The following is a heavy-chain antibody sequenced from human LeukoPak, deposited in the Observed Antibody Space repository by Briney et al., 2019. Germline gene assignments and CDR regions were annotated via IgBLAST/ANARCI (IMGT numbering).Heavy chain of an antibody. CDR2: IYYSGST. J-gene: IGHJ5*02. CDR3: AGDWGAAGFGGRNWFDP. CDR1: GGSISSYY. V-gene: IGHV4-59*01. D-gene: IGHD3-16*01. Sequence: SETLSLTCTVSGGSISSYYWSWIRQPSGKGLEWIGYIYYSGSTNYNPSLKSRVTISVDTSKNQFSLKLSSVTAADTAVYYCAGDWGAAGFGGRNWFDPWGQGTLVTVSS.